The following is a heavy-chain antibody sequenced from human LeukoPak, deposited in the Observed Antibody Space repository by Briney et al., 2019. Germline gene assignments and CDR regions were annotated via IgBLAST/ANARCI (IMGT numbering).Heavy chain of an antibody. CDR2: ISSTSSYI. CDR1: GFTFSDYS. CDR3: ARVNYYDSSGYRANWFDP. Sequence: GGSLRLSCAASGFTFSDYSMNWVRQAPGKGLEWVSSISSTSSYIYYADSVKGRFTISRDNAKNSLYLQMNSLRAEDTAVYYCARVNYYDSSGYRANWFDPWGQGTLVTVSS. J-gene: IGHJ5*02. D-gene: IGHD3-22*01. V-gene: IGHV3-21*01.